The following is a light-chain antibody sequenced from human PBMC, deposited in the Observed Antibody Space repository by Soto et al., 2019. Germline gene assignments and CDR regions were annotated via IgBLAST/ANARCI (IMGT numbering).Light chain of an antibody. J-gene: IGKJ1*01. CDR3: QQYETYPRT. CDR2: KAS. V-gene: IGKV1-5*03. Sequence: DIQMTQSPCTLSASLGDRVTITCRASQSISPRFVWYQQKPGKAPKILIYKASSLASGVPSRFSGSDSGTEFTLTISSLEPDDFAAYYCQQYETYPRTFGQGTKLDIK. CDR1: QSISPR.